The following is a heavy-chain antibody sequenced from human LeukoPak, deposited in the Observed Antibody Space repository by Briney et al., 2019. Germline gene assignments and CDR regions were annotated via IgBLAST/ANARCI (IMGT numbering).Heavy chain of an antibody. CDR1: GFTFSNYW. Sequence: GGSLSLSCAASGFTFSNYWMHWVRQAPGEGLVWDSRINSDERIITYADSGKGRLTISRSNAKNTLYLRMNSMRAENTAVYYCARGINGGNPADYWGQGTLVTVSS. CDR3: ARGINGGNPADY. D-gene: IGHD4-23*01. CDR2: INSDERII. J-gene: IGHJ4*02. V-gene: IGHV3-74*01.